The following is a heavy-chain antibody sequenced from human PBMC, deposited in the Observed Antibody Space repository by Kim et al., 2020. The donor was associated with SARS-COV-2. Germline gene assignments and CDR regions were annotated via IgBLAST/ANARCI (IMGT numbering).Heavy chain of an antibody. CDR1: GFTFDDYS. D-gene: IGHD3-3*01. CDR3: AKTSEARRFYDYGMDV. Sequence: GGSLRLSCAASGFTFDDYSMHWVRQAPGKGLEWVSGISWNSGSIGYADSVKGRFTISRDNAKNSLYLQMNSLRAEDTALYYCAKTSEARRFYDYGMDVWGQGTTVTVSS. V-gene: IGHV3-9*01. J-gene: IGHJ6*02. CDR2: ISWNSGSI.